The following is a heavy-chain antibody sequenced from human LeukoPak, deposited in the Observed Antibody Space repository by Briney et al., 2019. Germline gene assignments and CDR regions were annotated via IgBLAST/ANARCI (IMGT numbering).Heavy chain of an antibody. CDR2: ISGNGGNT. Sequence: PGGSLRLSCAASGFTFSSYTMSWVRQVQGLEWVSSISGNGGNTYYADSVKGRFTISRDNSKNTLYLQMNSVRAEDTAVYYCAKVGYYDSSGYVRRPFDYWGQGTLVTVSS. CDR1: GFTFSSYT. V-gene: IGHV3-23*01. CDR3: AKVGYYDSSGYVRRPFDY. D-gene: IGHD3-22*01. J-gene: IGHJ4*02.